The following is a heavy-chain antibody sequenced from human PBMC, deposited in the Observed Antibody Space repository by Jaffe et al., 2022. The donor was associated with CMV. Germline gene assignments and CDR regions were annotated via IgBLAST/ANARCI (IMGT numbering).Heavy chain of an antibody. Sequence: EVQLVESGGGLVQPGRSLRLSCAASGFTFDDYAMHWVRQAPGKGLEWVSGISWNSGSIGYADSVKGRFTISRDNAKNSLYLQMNSLRAEDTALYYCAKVGIQLKGGAFDIWGQGTMVTVSS. D-gene: IGHD1-1*01. J-gene: IGHJ3*02. CDR1: GFTFDDYA. V-gene: IGHV3-9*01. CDR2: ISWNSGSI. CDR3: AKVGIQLKGGAFDI.